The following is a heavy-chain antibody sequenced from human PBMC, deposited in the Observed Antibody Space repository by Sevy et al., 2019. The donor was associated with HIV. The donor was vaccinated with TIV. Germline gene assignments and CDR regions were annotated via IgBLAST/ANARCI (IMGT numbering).Heavy chain of an antibody. Sequence: GGSLRLSCVASGFPFNYYAMNWVRQAPGKGLEWILYINSDSDTMYYGDSVKGRFTISRDNAKNSLYLQMNSLRDEDTAVYYCARERGTYYDTSGYPYLLEAGFAYWGQGTLVTVSS. CDR3: ARERGTYYDTSGYPYLLEAGFAY. CDR1: GFPFNYYA. J-gene: IGHJ4*02. CDR2: INSDSDTM. V-gene: IGHV3-48*02. D-gene: IGHD3-22*01.